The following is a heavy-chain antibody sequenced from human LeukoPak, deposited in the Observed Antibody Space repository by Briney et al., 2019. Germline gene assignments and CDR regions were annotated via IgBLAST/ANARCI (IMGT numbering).Heavy chain of an antibody. Sequence: GGSLRLSCAASGFTFSSYWMHWVRQAPGKGLEWVSSISRSSTYIYYADSVKGRFTISRDNAKNSLYLQMNSLRAEDTAVYYCARSRTVAGPDVFDIWGQGTMVTVSS. CDR1: GFTFSSYW. V-gene: IGHV3-21*01. CDR2: ISRSSTYI. CDR3: ARSRTVAGPDVFDI. D-gene: IGHD6-19*01. J-gene: IGHJ3*02.